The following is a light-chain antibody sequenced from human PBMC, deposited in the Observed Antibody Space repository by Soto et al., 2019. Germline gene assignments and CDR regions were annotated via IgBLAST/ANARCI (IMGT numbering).Light chain of an antibody. Sequence: DIQMTQSPSSLSAFVGDRVTITCRASQSISSYLNWYQQKPGQAPKLLIYTASNLQSGVPSRFSGSGSGTDFTLTISSLQPEDFATYYCQESYSTSSTFGQGTKLEIK. V-gene: IGKV1-39*01. CDR1: QSISSY. J-gene: IGKJ2*01. CDR2: TAS. CDR3: QESYSTSST.